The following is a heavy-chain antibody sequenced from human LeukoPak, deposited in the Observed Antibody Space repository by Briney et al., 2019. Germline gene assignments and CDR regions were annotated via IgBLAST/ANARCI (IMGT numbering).Heavy chain of an antibody. V-gene: IGHV4-59*01. CDR2: IYYSGST. CDR1: GGSISSYY. J-gene: IGHJ4*02. Sequence: SETLSLTCTVSGGSISSYYWSWIRQPPGKGLEWIGYIYYSGSTNYNPSLKSRVTISVDTSKNQFSLKLSPVTAADTAVYYCARGEMAAGFDYWGQGTLVTVSS. CDR3: ARGEMAAGFDY. D-gene: IGHD5-24*01.